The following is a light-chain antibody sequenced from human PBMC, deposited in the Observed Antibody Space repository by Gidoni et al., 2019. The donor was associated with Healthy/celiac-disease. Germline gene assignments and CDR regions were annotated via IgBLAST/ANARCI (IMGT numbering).Light chain of an antibody. V-gene: IGKV3-20*01. CDR2: GAS. J-gene: IGKJ1*01. CDR1: QSVSSSY. CDR3: QQYGSFSRT. Sequence: EIVLTQSPGPLSLSPGERATLSCRASQSVSSSYLAWYQQKPGQAPRLLIYGASSRATGIPDRFSGSGSGTDFTLTISRLEPEDFAVYYCQQYGSFSRTFGQGTKVEIK.